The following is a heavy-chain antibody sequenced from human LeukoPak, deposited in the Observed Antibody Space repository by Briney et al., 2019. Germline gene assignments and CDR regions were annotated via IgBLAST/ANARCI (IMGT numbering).Heavy chain of an antibody. V-gene: IGHV1-2*02. CDR1: GYTFSDYY. CDR3: ARVHSSSAFDY. CDR2: INPNSGGT. J-gene: IGHJ4*02. D-gene: IGHD6-6*01. Sequence: ASVKVSCKASGYTFSDYYMHWVRAAPGQGLEWMGWINPNSGGTKYAQKFQGRVTMARDTSIKTVHMELSRLRPDDTAVYYCARVHSSSAFDYWGQGTLVTVSS.